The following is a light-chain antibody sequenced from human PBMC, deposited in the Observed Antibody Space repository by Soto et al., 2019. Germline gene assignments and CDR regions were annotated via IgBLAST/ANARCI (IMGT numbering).Light chain of an antibody. Sequence: EIVLTQSPATLSLSPGERATLSCSASQSVSSYLAWYQQKPGQAPRLLIYDASNRATDIPARLSGSGSWTYFTLTISSLEPEDFAVYYCLQRSGRPWTFGQGTKVEIK. V-gene: IGKV3-11*01. CDR2: DAS. J-gene: IGKJ1*01. CDR3: LQRSGRPWT. CDR1: QSVSSY.